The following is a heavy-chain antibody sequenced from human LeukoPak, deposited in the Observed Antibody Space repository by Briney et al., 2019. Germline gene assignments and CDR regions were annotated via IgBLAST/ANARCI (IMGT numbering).Heavy chain of an antibody. CDR3: XXXXXXXLTGYNPLGAFDI. CDR2: INSDGSSI. D-gene: IGHD3-9*01. Sequence: PGGSLRLSCAASGFTSSSYWMHWVRQAPGKGLVWVSRINSDGSSISYVDSVKGRFTISRDNAKNTLYLQMNSLRAEDTAVYYXXXXXXXXLTGYNPLGAFDIWGQGTMVTVSS. V-gene: IGHV3-74*01. CDR1: GFTSSSYW. J-gene: IGHJ3*02.